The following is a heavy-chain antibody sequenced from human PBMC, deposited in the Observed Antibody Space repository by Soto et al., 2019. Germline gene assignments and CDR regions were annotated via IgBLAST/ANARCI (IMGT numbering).Heavy chain of an antibody. Sequence: PGGSLRLSCAASGFTFTSYWMHWVRQAPGKGLVWVSRINSDGSSTSYADSAKGRFTISRDNAKNMLYLQMNTLRAEDTAVYYCARDQDYDSSGYWPVDYWGQGTLVTVSS. CDR1: GFTFTSYW. V-gene: IGHV3-74*01. D-gene: IGHD3-22*01. J-gene: IGHJ4*02. CDR2: INSDGSST. CDR3: ARDQDYDSSGYWPVDY.